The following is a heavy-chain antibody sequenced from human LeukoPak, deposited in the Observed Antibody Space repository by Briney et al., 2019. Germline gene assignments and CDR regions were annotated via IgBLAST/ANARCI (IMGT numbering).Heavy chain of an antibody. Sequence: PGGSLRLSCAASGFTFGSYWMSWVRQAPGKGLEWVANINQDGGGKCYVDTVKGRSTISRDNAKNSLYLQMNSLRAEDTAVYYCARDRIRQFPGGAFDIWGQGTMVTVSS. V-gene: IGHV3-7*03. CDR1: GFTFGSYW. CDR2: INQDGGGK. CDR3: ARDRIRQFPGGAFDI. D-gene: IGHD3-10*01. J-gene: IGHJ3*02.